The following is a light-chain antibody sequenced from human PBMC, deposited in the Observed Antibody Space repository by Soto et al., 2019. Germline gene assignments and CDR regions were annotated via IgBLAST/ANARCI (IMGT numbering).Light chain of an antibody. V-gene: IGKV3-20*01. J-gene: IGKJ2*01. CDR1: QSVSSTY. CDR3: QQYARPPYA. CDR2: DAS. Sequence: EIVLTQSPGTLSLSPGERATLSCRASQSVSSTYLAWYQQKPGQAPRLLIYDASSRATGIPDRVSGSGSGTDFTLTISRLEPEDFAVYYCQQYARPPYAFGQGTKVDI.